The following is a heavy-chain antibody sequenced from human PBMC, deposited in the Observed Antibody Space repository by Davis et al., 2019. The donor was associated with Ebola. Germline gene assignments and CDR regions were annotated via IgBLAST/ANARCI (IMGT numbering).Heavy chain of an antibody. CDR3: ARDSSGWYPEYFQH. V-gene: IGHV3-21*01. Sequence: GESPLISCAASGFTFSDYYMSWLRQAPGKGLEWVSSISSSSSYIYYADSAKGRFTISRDNAKNSLYLQMNSLRAEDTAVYYCARDSSGWYPEYFQHWGQGTLVTVSS. D-gene: IGHD6-19*01. CDR1: GFTFSDYY. J-gene: IGHJ1*01. CDR2: ISSSSSYI.